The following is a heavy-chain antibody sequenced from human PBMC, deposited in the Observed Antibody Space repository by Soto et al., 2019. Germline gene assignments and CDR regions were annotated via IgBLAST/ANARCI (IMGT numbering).Heavy chain of an antibody. CDR3: TRGFGRFTY. V-gene: IGHV3-48*03. CDR1: GFTFNDFE. D-gene: IGHD3-10*01. J-gene: IGHJ4*02. CDR2: IDGSGTTK. Sequence: EVQLLESGGGLVQPGGSLRLSCGVSGFTFNDFEMNWVRQAPGKGLEWLAYIDGSGTTKKYADSVRGRFTISRDTPNNSLFLRMSSMSAGVTAIDYWTRGFGRFTYRGQGTLVTVSS.